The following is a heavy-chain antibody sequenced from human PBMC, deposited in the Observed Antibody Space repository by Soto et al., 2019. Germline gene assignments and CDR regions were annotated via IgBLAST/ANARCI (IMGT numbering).Heavy chain of an antibody. V-gene: IGHV4-38-2*01. Sequence: SETLSLTCAVSGYSISSGYYWDWIRQPPGKGLEWIGSIYHSGSTYYNPSLKSRVTISVDTSKNQFSLKLGSVTAADTAVYYCARGGSSGWYQDFDHWGQGTLVTVSS. CDR1: GYSISSGYY. CDR2: IYHSGST. D-gene: IGHD6-19*01. CDR3: ARGGSSGWYQDFDH. J-gene: IGHJ4*02.